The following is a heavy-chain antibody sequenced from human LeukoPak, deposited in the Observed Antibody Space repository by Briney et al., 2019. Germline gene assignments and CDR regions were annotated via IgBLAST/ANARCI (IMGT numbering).Heavy chain of an antibody. D-gene: IGHD6-6*01. CDR1: GYSFTSYW. CDR3: ARGYSSSGWFDS. J-gene: IGHJ5*01. V-gene: IGHV5-10-1*01. CDR2: IDPSGSYT. Sequence: GESLKISCKGSGYSFTSYWISWVRQMPGKGLEWMGRIDPSGSYTSYSPSFQGHVTISADKSISTAYLQWSSLKASDTAMYFCARGYSSSGWFDSWGQGTLVTVSS.